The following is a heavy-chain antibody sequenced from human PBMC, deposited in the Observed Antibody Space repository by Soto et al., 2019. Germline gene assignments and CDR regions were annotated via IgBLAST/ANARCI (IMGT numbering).Heavy chain of an antibody. CDR2: VYVSDSET. V-gene: IGHV5-51*01. Sequence: GESLKISCRGSGYYSSSYWIAWVRQMSGKGLEWVGSVYVSDSETKYSPSFQGQVTISADKYTNTAYLYWSSLKASDIAMYYCARRGTLSGRDAFDVWGEGTMVTVSS. CDR3: ARRGTLSGRDAFDV. D-gene: IGHD5-12*01. CDR1: GYYSSSYW. J-gene: IGHJ3*01.